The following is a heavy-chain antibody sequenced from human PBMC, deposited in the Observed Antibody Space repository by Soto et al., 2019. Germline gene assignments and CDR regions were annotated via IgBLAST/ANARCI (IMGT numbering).Heavy chain of an antibody. D-gene: IGHD3-10*01. Sequence: PGESLKISCQASGYSFTTYWIGWVRQMPGKGLEWMGVVYPGDSDTRYNPSFQGQVTFSADKSISTAYLQWSSLKASDTAMYYCAGGGVRGVITRPRDSYAMDVWGQGTTVTVS. CDR3: AGGGVRGVITRPRDSYAMDV. CDR1: GYSFTTYW. J-gene: IGHJ6*02. CDR2: VYPGDSDT. V-gene: IGHV5-51*01.